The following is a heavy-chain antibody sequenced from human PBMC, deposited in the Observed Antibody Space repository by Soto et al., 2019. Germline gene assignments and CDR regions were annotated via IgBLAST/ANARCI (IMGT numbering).Heavy chain of an antibody. D-gene: IGHD4-17*01. CDR1: VGSSSSYY. V-gene: IGHV4-59*01. CDR3: ARRTVTTIYYYGMDV. Sequence: SETLSLTCTVSVGSSSSYYWTWIRQPPGKGLEWIGYIYYIGMTDDNASLKIRVTISVDTSKNQFSLRLNSVTAADTAVYYCARRTVTTIYYYGMDVWGKGTTVTVSS. J-gene: IGHJ6*04. CDR2: IYYIGMT.